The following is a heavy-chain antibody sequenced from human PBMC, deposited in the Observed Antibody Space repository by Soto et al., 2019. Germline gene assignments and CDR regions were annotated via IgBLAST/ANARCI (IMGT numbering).Heavy chain of an antibody. CDR3: ARRARPDFYYMDV. V-gene: IGHV3-64*01. J-gene: IGHJ6*03. Sequence: EVQLAESGGGLAQPGGSLRLSSAPYGFTFRGCAMHGVRQAPGKGLGYVSGISSNGVGTYYANSVQGRFTISRDNSKNTVYLQMGSLRPEDMAVYYCARRARPDFYYMDVWGKGTTVTVSS. D-gene: IGHD6-6*01. CDR2: ISSNGVGT. CDR1: GFTFRGCA.